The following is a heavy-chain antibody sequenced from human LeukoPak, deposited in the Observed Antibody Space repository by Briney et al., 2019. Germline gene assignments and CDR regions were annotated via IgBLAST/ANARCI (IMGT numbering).Heavy chain of an antibody. V-gene: IGHV3-7*01. J-gene: IGHJ4*02. CDR2: INEDGSEK. Sequence: EAGGSLRLSCAASGFSFSDFWMGWVRQAPGKGLEWVANINEDGSEKYYVDSVKGRFTISRDNAKNSLYLQMNSLRAEDTAVFYCARIYDTSGYSLDYWGQGTLVTVSS. CDR3: ARIYDTSGYSLDY. CDR1: GFSFSDFW. D-gene: IGHD3-22*01.